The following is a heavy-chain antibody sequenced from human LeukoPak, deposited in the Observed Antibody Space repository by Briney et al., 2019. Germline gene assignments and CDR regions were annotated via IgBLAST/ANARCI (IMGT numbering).Heavy chain of an antibody. CDR3: ARRLVTATRAEYFQH. V-gene: IGHV2-5*02. Sequence: SGPTQVKPTQTLTLTYTFSGFSLSTGGVGVGWIRQPPGKALEWLALLYWDDDKRYSPSLKSRLTITKDTSKNQVVLTMTNMDPVDTATYYCARRLVTATRAEYFQHWGQGTLVTVSS. D-gene: IGHD2-21*02. CDR1: GFSLSTGGVG. CDR2: LYWDDDK. J-gene: IGHJ1*01.